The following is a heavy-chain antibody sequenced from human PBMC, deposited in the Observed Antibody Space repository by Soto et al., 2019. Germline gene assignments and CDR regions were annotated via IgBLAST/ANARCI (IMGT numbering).Heavy chain of an antibody. Sequence: QVQLQESGPGLVKPSQTLSLTCTVSGGSISSSDYYWSWIRQHPGKGLEWIGDIYYSGSAYYNPSLESRVIVSLDTCRSQFSLKLSSVTAADTVVYYGAREVSPNSRGWYTVLVRWCGPWGQGTLVIVST. CDR3: AREVSPNSRGWYTVLVRWCGP. J-gene: IGHJ5*02. D-gene: IGHD6-19*01. CDR1: GGSISSSDYY. CDR2: IYYSGSA. V-gene: IGHV4-31*03.